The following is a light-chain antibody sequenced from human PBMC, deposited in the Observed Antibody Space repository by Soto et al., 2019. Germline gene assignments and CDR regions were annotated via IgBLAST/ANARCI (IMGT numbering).Light chain of an antibody. CDR3: QQYYNWTPYT. Sequence: EIVMTQSPATLSVSPGERATLSCRASQSVSSNLAWYQQKPGQAPRLRIYGASTRATGVPARFSGSGSGTEFTLTISSLQSEDFAVYYCQQYYNWTPYTFGQGTKLEIK. CDR2: GAS. J-gene: IGKJ2*01. CDR1: QSVSSN. V-gene: IGKV3-15*01.